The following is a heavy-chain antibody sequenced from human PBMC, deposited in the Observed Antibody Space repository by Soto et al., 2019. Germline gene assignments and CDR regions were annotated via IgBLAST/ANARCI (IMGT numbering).Heavy chain of an antibody. CDR3: ARRAETNGWNGFGADKYYFDF. CDR1: GYTFTSYD. D-gene: IGHD1-1*01. Sequence: ASVKVSCKASGYTFTSYDIYWVRQATGQGLEWMGWMNPNTGDSSYAQKFQGRVTMTSDTSITTAHMELSSLRSEDTAVYYCARRAETNGWNGFGADKYYFDFWGQGTLVTDSS. V-gene: IGHV1-8*01. J-gene: IGHJ4*02. CDR2: MNPNTGDS.